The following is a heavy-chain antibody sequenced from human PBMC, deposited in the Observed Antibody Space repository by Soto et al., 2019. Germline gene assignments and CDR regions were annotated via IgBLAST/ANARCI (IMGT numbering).Heavy chain of an antibody. J-gene: IGHJ4*02. Sequence: EVHLVESGGGLVQTGGSLRLSCAIFESTVSRDWMNWVRQAPGKGLEWVAHINQDGSEKYYVDSVKGRFTISRDNAKKSLYLQMTSLSPADTAMYYGSGGVGDAFWGQGTLVTVSS. CDR1: ESTVSRDW. CDR2: INQDGSEK. D-gene: IGHD1-26*01. V-gene: IGHV3-7*04. CDR3: SGGVGDAF.